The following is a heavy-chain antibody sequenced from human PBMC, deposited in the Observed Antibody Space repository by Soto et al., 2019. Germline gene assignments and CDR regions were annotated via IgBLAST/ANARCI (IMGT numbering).Heavy chain of an antibody. D-gene: IGHD5-12*01. CDR3: ARAGGGMATITLDY. Sequence: PSETLSVTCAVSGGSISSSNWWSWVRQPPGKGLEWVGEIYHSGSTNYNPSLKSRVTISVDKSKNQFSLKLSSVTAAGTAVYYCARAGGGMATITLDYWGQGTLVTVPS. CDR1: GGSISSSNW. J-gene: IGHJ4*02. V-gene: IGHV4-4*02. CDR2: IYHSGST.